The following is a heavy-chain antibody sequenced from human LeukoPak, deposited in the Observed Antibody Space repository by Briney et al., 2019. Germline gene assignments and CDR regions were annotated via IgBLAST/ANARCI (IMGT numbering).Heavy chain of an antibody. D-gene: IGHD3-22*01. CDR2: INHSGST. J-gene: IGHJ4*02. CDR1: GGSFSGYY. V-gene: IGHV4-34*01. CDR3: ARGYHDPYYYDSSGHYGD. Sequence: SETLSLTCAVYGGSFSGYYWSWIRQPPGKGLEWIGEINHSGSTNYNPPLKSRVTISVDTSKNQFSLKLSSVTAADTAVYYCARGYHDPYYYDSSGHYGDWGQGTLVTVSS.